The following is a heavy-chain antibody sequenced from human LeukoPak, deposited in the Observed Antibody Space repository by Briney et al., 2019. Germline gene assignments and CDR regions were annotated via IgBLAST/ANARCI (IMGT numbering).Heavy chain of an antibody. CDR2: VTANGGST. D-gene: IGHD3-22*01. CDR3: AKSPGSGYLFDY. V-gene: IGHV3-23*01. J-gene: IGHJ4*02. CDR1: GFTFSSYA. Sequence: GGSLRLSCAASGFTFSSYAMTWVRQAPGKGLEWVSVVTANGGSTNYADSVKGRFTISRDNSKNTLYLQMNSLRAEDTAVYYCAKSPGSGYLFDYLGQRTLVTVSS.